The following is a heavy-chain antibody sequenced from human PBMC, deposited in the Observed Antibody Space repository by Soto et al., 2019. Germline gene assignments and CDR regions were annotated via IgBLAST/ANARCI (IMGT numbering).Heavy chain of an antibody. D-gene: IGHD1-26*01. CDR2: IYPGDSDN. J-gene: IGHJ3*02. CDR1: GYSFTSYW. Sequence: GESLKISCKGSGYSFTSYWIGWVRQMPGKGLEWMGIIYPGDSDNRYSPSFQGQFTISADKSISTAYLQWSSLKASATAMYYCARPSNGVGATTAFDIWGRGTMVTVSS. V-gene: IGHV5-51*01. CDR3: ARPSNGVGATTAFDI.